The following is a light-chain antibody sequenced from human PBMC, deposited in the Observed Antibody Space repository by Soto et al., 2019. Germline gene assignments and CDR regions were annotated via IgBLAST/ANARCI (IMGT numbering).Light chain of an antibody. CDR1: QSVSSNN. Sequence: EIVLTQSPGTLSLSPGERATLSCRASQSVSSNNLAWYQQKPGQAPRLLIYGASSRATGIPGRFSGSGSGTDFTLTISRLEPEDFAVYYCQQYGSSPETFGQGTEVEIK. V-gene: IGKV3-20*01. J-gene: IGKJ1*01. CDR2: GAS. CDR3: QQYGSSPET.